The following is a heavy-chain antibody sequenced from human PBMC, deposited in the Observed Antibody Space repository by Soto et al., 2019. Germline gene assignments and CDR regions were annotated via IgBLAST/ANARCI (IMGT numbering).Heavy chain of an antibody. D-gene: IGHD5-12*01. V-gene: IGHV1-2*04. CDR1: GYTFTGYY. Sequence: ASVKVSCKASGYTFTGYYMHWVRQAPGQGLEWMGWINPNSGGTNYAQKFQGWVTMTRDTSISTAYMELSRLRSDDTAVYYCAXXXXXXXXGKRNSGYDAYYYYYGMDVWGQGTTVTVSS. J-gene: IGHJ6*02. CDR2: INPNSGGT. CDR3: AXXXXXXXXGKRNSGYDAYYYYYGMDV.